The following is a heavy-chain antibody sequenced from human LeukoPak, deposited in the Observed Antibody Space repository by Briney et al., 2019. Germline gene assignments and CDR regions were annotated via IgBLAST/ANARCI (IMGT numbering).Heavy chain of an antibody. CDR1: GYTFTSYY. CDR2: INPSGGST. CDR3: ARAKGRGKIVVVPAAMGDFDY. J-gene: IGHJ4*02. D-gene: IGHD2-2*01. Sequence: GASVKVSCKASGYTFTSYYMHWVRQAPGQGLEWMGIINPSGGSTSYAQKFQGRVTMTRDTSTSTVYMELSSLRSEDTAVYYCARAKGRGKIVVVPAAMGDFDYWGQGTLVTVSS. V-gene: IGHV1-46*01.